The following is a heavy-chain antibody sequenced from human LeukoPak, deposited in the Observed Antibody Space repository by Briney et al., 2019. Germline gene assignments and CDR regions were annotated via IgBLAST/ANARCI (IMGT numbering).Heavy chain of an antibody. D-gene: IGHD1-1*01. CDR3: ATLERPRRAFAF. CDR1: GGSISHGDYF. CDR2: IYFSGTT. J-gene: IGHJ4*02. V-gene: IGHV4-31*03. Sequence: SETLSLTCTVSGGSISHGDYFWGWIRHRPGKGLEWIGYIYFSGTTYYNPSLESRLSISIDTSQNLFSQKLNSMTAADTAIYYCATLERPRRAFAFWGQGTLVTVSS.